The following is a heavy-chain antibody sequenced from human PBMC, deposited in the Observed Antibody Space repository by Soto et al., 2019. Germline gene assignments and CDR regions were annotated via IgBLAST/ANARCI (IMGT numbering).Heavy chain of an antibody. J-gene: IGHJ4*02. CDR3: ARASTTVTTLDY. Sequence: QLQLQESGSGLVKPSQTLSLTCAVSGGSISSGGYSWSWIRRPPGKGLEWIGYIYHRGSTYYNPSPKSLVTISVDRSKYQFSLKLSSVTAADTAVYYCARASTTVTTLDYWGQGTLVTVSS. CDR1: GGSISSGGYS. V-gene: IGHV4-30-2*01. CDR2: IYHRGST. D-gene: IGHD4-17*01.